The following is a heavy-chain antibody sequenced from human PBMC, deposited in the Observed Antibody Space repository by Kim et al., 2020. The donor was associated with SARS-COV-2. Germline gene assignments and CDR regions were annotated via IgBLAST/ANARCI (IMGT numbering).Heavy chain of an antibody. CDR3: VLSNSGSYHGPFYY. V-gene: IGHV3-30*03. CDR1: GFTFSSYG. J-gene: IGHJ4*02. CDR2: ISYDGSNK. Sequence: GGSLRLSCAASGFTFSSYGMHWVRQAPGKVLEWVAVISYDGSNKYYADSVKGRFTISRDNSKNTLYLQMNSLRAEDTAVYYCVLSNSGSYHGPFYYWGQGTLVTVSS. D-gene: IGHD1-26*01.